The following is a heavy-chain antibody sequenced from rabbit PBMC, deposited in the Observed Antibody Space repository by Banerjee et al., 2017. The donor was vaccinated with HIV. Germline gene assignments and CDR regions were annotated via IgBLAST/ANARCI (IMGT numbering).Heavy chain of an antibody. V-gene: IGHV1S40*01. CDR2: IYAGSSGST. D-gene: IGHD1-1*01. Sequence: QSLEESGGDLVKPGASLTLTCTASGFSFSSNYWICWVRQAPGKGLEWIACIYAGSSGSTYYASWAKGRFTISKTSSTTVTLQMASLTAADTATYFCATSYLSSSGYSFNLWGPGTLVTVS. CDR3: ATSYLSSSGYSFNL. CDR1: GFSFSSNYW. J-gene: IGHJ4*01.